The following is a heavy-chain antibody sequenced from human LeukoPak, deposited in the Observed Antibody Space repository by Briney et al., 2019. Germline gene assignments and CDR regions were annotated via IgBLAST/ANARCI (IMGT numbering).Heavy chain of an antibody. Sequence: SVKVSCKASGGTFSSYAISWVRQAPGQGLEWMGGIIPIFGTANYAQKFQGRVTITADKSTSTAYMELSSLRSEDTAVYYCARDRIAAAGHYYYYYMDVWGKGTTVTVSS. CDR1: GGTFSSYA. V-gene: IGHV1-69*06. CDR2: IIPIFGTA. J-gene: IGHJ6*03. CDR3: ARDRIAAAGHYYYYYMDV. D-gene: IGHD6-13*01.